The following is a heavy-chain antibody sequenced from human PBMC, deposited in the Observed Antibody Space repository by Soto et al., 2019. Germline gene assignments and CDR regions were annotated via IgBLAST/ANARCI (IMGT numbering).Heavy chain of an antibody. J-gene: IGHJ6*02. CDR1: GGTFSSYA. D-gene: IGHD4-4*01. Sequence: SVKVSCKASGGTFSSYAISWVRQAPGQGLEWMGGIIPIFGTANYAQKFQGRVTITADESTSTAYMELSSLRSEDTAVYYCARDRDYSHLTYYFYGMDVWGQGTTVTVSS. V-gene: IGHV1-69*13. CDR2: IIPIFGTA. CDR3: ARDRDYSHLTYYFYGMDV.